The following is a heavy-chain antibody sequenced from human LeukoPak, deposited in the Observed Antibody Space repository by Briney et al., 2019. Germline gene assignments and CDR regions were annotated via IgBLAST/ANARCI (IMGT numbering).Heavy chain of an antibody. J-gene: IGHJ4*02. D-gene: IGHD6-19*01. CDR1: GYTFTAYY. Sequence: ASVKVSCKASGYTFTAYYIHWVRQAPGQGLEWMGWINPNSGGTNYVQKFQGRVTMTRDTSISTVYMELSRLRSDDTAAYYCARVPQYSSGWPFDYWGQGTLVTVSS. CDR3: ARVPQYSSGWPFDY. CDR2: INPNSGGT. V-gene: IGHV1-2*02.